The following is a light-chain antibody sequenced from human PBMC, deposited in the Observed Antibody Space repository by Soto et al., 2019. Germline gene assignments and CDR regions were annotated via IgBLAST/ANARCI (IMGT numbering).Light chain of an antibody. V-gene: IGKV3-20*01. CDR3: HHYDDSPPFT. Sequence: EIVLTQSPGTLSLSPGESATLSCRASQSISSRYLAWYQQTPGRAPRLLIYGASTRATGIPDRFSGSASGTDFTLTITRLEPEDFAVYYCHHYDDSPPFTFGPGTKVDIK. J-gene: IGKJ3*01. CDR2: GAS. CDR1: QSISSRY.